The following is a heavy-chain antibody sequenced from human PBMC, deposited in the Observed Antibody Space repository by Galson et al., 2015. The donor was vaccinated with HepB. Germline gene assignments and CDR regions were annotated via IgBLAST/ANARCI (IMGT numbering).Heavy chain of an antibody. V-gene: IGHV3-11*06. J-gene: IGHJ4*02. CDR3: KRRPAYDIWSGYSPLTYFDY. CDR2: ISTSSRYT. D-gene: IGHD3-3*01. Sequence: SLRLSCAGSGFTFSDYYMSWIRQAPGKGLQWISYISTSSRYTNYADSVKGRFTISRDRAKNSLYLQMNSLRADDTAVYFFKRRPAYDIWSGYSPLTYFDYWGQGTLVTVSS. CDR1: GFTFSDYY.